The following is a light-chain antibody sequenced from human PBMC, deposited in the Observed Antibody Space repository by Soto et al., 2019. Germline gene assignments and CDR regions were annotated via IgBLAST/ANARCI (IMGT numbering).Light chain of an antibody. J-gene: IGKJ4*01. CDR1: QGISSY. CDR3: QQLKNYPLT. Sequence: DIQLTQSPSFLSASVGDRVTITCRASQGISSYLAWYQQRPGKVPKFLMYAAPTLQSGVPSRFSGSGSGTEFAITISSLQPEDFATYYCQQLKNYPLTFGGGTKVEI. V-gene: IGKV1-9*01. CDR2: AAP.